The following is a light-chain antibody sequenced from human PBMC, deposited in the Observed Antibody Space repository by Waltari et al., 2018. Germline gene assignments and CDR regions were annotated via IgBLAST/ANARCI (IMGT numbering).Light chain of an antibody. V-gene: IGLV2-14*01. CDR1: DSDVGAYDF. CDR2: EVS. CDR3: SSYTTSSAPGV. J-gene: IGLJ1*01. Sequence: QSALTQPASVSGSPGQSITISCSGTDSDVGAYDFVSWYQQHPGKAPHPIIYEVSNRPSGMSTRFAASKSGNTASLTISGLQAEDEADYYCSSYTTSSAPGVFGTGTRVTVL.